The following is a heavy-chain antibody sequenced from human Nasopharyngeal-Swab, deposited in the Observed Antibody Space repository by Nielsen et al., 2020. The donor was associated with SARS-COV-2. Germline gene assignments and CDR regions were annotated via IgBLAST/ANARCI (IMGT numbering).Heavy chain of an antibody. Sequence: GGSLRLSCAASGFTFSSYSMNWVRQAPGKGLEWVSYISSSSSTIYYADSVKGRFTISRDNSKNTLYLQMNSLRAEDTAVYYCARPGHIRGYYYYYYMDVWGKGTTVTVSS. J-gene: IGHJ6*03. CDR2: ISSSSSTI. D-gene: IGHD2-21*01. V-gene: IGHV3-48*01. CDR1: GFTFSSYS. CDR3: ARPGHIRGYYYYYYMDV.